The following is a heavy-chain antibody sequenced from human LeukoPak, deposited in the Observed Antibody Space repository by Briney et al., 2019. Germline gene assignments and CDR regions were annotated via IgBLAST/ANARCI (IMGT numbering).Heavy chain of an antibody. D-gene: IGHD6-19*01. CDR3: ARDRSAVARAYDI. CDR2: IYSDVST. J-gene: IGHJ3*02. Sequence: GGSLRLSCAASGFKFSSNWMSWVRQAPGKGLEWVSVIYSDVSTYYTDSVKGRFTISRDNSKNTVFLQMNSLRAEDTAVYYCARDRSAVARAYDIWGQGTMVTVSS. V-gene: IGHV3-53*01. CDR1: GFKFSSNW.